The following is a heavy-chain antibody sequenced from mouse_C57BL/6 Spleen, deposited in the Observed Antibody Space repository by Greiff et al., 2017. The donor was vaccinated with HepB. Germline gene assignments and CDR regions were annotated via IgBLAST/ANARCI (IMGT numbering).Heavy chain of an antibody. CDR3: ARDGYLFAY. Sequence: VHVKQSGPVLVKPGASVKMSCKASGYTFTDYYMNWVKQSHGKSLEWIGVINPYNGGTSYNQKFKGKATLTVDKSSSTAYMELNSLTSEDSAVYYCARDGYLFAYWGQGTLVTVSA. D-gene: IGHD2-3*01. CDR2: INPYNGGT. CDR1: GYTFTDYY. J-gene: IGHJ3*01. V-gene: IGHV1-19*01.